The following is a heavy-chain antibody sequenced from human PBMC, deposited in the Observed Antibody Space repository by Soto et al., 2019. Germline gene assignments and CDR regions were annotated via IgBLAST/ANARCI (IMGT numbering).Heavy chain of an antibody. CDR3: ASEYGGGDCYSAARYGMDV. CDR1: GYTFTSYA. CDR2: INAGNGNT. D-gene: IGHD2-21*02. V-gene: IGHV1-3*01. J-gene: IGHJ6*02. Sequence: QVQLVQSGAEVKKPGASVKVSCKASGYTFTSYAMHWVRQAPGQRLEWMGWINAGNGNTKYSQKFQGRVTITRDTSASTAYMELSSLRSEDTAVYYCASEYGGGDCYSAARYGMDVWGQGTTVTASS.